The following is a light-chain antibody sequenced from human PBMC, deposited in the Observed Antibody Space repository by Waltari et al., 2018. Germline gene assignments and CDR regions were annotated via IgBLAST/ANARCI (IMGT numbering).Light chain of an antibody. CDR1: QSVLYSSNNKNY. V-gene: IGKV4-1*01. CDR3: QQYYAVRRT. J-gene: IGKJ1*01. CDR2: WAS. Sequence: DIVMTQSPEFLALPLGERATINCKSSQSVLYSSNNKNYLAWYQQKPGQPPKLLIHWASNRESWVPDRFRGSGSGTDYTLTISSLQAEDVAVYYCQQYYAVRRTFGQGTKVEV.